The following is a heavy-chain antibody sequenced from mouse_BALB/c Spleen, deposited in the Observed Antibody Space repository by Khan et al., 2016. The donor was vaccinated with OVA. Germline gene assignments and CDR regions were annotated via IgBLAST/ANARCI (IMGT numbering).Heavy chain of an antibody. V-gene: IGHV1-80*01. CDR1: GYAFSDYW. CDR2: IYPGHGNT. CDR3: AREGYDGDYRAWFAY. Sequence: QVQLKESGAELVRPGSSVKISCKASGYAFSDYWMNWVKQRPGQGLEWIGQIYPGHGNTNYNGKFKGKATLTADKSSSTAYMQLSSLTSGDSAVYFCAREGYDGDYRAWFAYWGQGTLVTVSA. J-gene: IGHJ3*01. D-gene: IGHD2-3*01.